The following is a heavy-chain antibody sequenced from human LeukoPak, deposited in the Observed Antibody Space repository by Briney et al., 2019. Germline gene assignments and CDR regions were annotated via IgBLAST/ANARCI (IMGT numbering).Heavy chain of an antibody. CDR2: IYTSGST. D-gene: IGHD5-12*01. CDR1: GGSISSGSYY. Sequence: SETLSLTCTVSGGSISSGSYYWSWIRQPAGKGLEWIGRIYTSGSTNYNPSLKSRVTISIDTSKNQFSLKVSSVTAADTAVYYCARDGTRGYSGDKDYWGQGTLVTVSS. CDR3: ARDGTRGYSGDKDY. V-gene: IGHV4-61*02. J-gene: IGHJ4*02.